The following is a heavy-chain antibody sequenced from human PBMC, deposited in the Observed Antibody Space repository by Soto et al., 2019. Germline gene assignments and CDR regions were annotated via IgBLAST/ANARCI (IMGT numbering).Heavy chain of an antibody. CDR1: GGSISSYY. CDR3: ARSYYDYVWGSYRYYNWFDP. Sequence: PSETLSLTCTVSGGSISSYYWSWIRQPPGKGLEWIGYIYYSGSTNYNPSLKSRVTISVDTSKNQFSLKLSPVTAADTAVYYCARSYYDYVWGSYRYYNWFDPWGQGTLVTVSS. CDR2: IYYSGST. D-gene: IGHD3-16*02. V-gene: IGHV4-59*01. J-gene: IGHJ5*02.